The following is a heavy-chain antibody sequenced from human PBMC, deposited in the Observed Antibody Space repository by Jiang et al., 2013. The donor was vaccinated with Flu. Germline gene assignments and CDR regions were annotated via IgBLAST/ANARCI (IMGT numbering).Heavy chain of an antibody. CDR2: ISGSGDTT. J-gene: IGHJ4*02. CDR3: AKTGAAAGGQIDY. Sequence: VQLVESGGGLLQPGGSLRLSCAASGFTFSSYAMSWVRQAPGKGLEWVSTISGSGDTTYYADSVKGRFTISRDNSKNTLYLQMNSLRAEDTAVYYCAKTGAAAGGQIDYWGQGTLVTVSS. V-gene: IGHV3-23*04. D-gene: IGHD6-13*01. CDR1: GFTFSSYA.